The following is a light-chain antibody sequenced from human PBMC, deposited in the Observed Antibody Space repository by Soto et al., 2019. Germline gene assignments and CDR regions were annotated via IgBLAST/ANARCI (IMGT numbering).Light chain of an antibody. CDR3: QHYNSYSIT. CDR1: QSISSW. V-gene: IGKV1-5*01. Sequence: DIQMTQSPSTLSASVGDRVTITCRASQSISSWLAWYQQKPGKAPKLLIYDASSLESGVPSRFSGSGSGTEFTLTISSLQPDDFATYYCQHYNSYSITFGGGNKVEIK. J-gene: IGKJ4*01. CDR2: DAS.